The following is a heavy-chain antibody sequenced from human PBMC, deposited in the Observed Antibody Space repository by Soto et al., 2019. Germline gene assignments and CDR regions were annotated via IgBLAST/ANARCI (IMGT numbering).Heavy chain of an antibody. V-gene: IGHV3-23*01. CDR2: ISGSGGST. J-gene: IGHJ5*02. D-gene: IGHD6-6*01. Sequence: PGGSLRLSCAASGFTFSSYAMSWVSQAPGKGLEWVSAISGSGGSTYYADSVKGRFTISRDNSKNTLYLQMNSLRAEDTAVYYCSSFEYSSSAGGFDPWGQGTLVTVSS. CDR3: SSFEYSSSAGGFDP. CDR1: GFTFSSYA.